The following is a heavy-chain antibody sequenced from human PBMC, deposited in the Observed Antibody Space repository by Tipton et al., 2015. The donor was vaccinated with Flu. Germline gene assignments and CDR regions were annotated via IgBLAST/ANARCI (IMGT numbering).Heavy chain of an antibody. CDR2: IYRGDRT. J-gene: IGHJ6*02. Sequence: SLRLSCEASGFTVSTNYMGWVRQAPGKGLEWVSVIYRGDRTYYADAVKGRFTTSRDNSKNTLYVQMNSLRVEDTAVYYCARVREADYAYGMDVWSQGTTVTVSS. D-gene: IGHD3-16*01. CDR1: GFTVSTNY. V-gene: IGHV3-53*01. CDR3: ARVREADYAYGMDV.